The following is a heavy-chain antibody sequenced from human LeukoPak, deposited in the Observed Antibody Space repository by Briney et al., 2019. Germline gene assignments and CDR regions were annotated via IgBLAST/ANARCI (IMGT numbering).Heavy chain of an antibody. J-gene: IGHJ4*02. CDR2: IYYSGST. CDR1: GGPISSYH. CDR3: ARESNGEMATTYFDY. Sequence: SETLSLTCTVSGGPISSYHWSWIRQPPGKGLEWIGYIYYSGSTNYNPSLKSRVTISVDTSKNQFSLKLSSVTAADTAVYYCARESNGEMATTYFDYWGQGTLVTVSS. V-gene: IGHV4-59*01. D-gene: IGHD5-24*01.